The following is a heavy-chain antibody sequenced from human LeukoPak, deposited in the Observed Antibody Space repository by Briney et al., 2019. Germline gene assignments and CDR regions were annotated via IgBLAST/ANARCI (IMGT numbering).Heavy chain of an antibody. J-gene: IGHJ3*02. Sequence: PGGSLRLSCAASGFTFSSYGMHWVRQAPGKGLEWVAVISNDGSNKHYGDSVKGRFTISRDKSKNTLYLQMNSLRAEDTAVYYCATYGDYGPRSAFDIWGQGTMVTVSS. D-gene: IGHD4-17*01. V-gene: IGHV3-30*03. CDR3: ATYGDYGPRSAFDI. CDR2: ISNDGSNK. CDR1: GFTFSSYG.